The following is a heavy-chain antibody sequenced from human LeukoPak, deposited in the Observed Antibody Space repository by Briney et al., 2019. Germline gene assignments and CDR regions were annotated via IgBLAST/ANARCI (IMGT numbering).Heavy chain of an antibody. J-gene: IGHJ4*02. D-gene: IGHD2-15*01. V-gene: IGHV4-38-2*02. Sequence: PSETLSLTCTVSGYSISSGYYWGWIRQPPGKGLEWIGSIYHSGSTYYNPSLKSRVTISVDTSKNQFSLKLSSVTAADTAVYYCARSPGRSYTRWWYFDYWGQGTLVTVSS. CDR3: ARSPGRSYTRWWYFDY. CDR2: IYHSGST. CDR1: GYSISSGYY.